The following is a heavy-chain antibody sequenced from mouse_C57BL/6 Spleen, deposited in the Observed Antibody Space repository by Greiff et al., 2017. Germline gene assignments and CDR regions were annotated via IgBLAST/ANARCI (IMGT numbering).Heavy chain of an antibody. CDR3: ARSTTVVADY. D-gene: IGHD1-1*01. CDR2: INPNNGGT. J-gene: IGHJ2*01. V-gene: IGHV1-26*01. CDR1: GYTFTDYY. Sequence: EVQLQQSGPELVKPGASVKISCKASGYTFTDYYMNWVKQSHGKSLEWIGDINPNNGGTSYNQKFKGKATLTVDKSSSTAYMELRSLTSEDSAVYYCARSTTVVADYWGQGTTLTVSS.